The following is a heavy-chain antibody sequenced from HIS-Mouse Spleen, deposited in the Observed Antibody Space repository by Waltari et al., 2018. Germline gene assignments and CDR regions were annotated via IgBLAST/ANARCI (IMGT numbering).Heavy chain of an antibody. CDR2: IYWDDDK. CDR3: AHRAVVTPWSGYFDL. V-gene: IGHV2-5*02. J-gene: IGHJ2*01. CDR1: GFPLSPSGVG. Sequence: QITLKESGPTLVKPTQPLTLTCTFSGFPLSPSGVGVGCIRQPPGKALEWLALIYWDDDKRYSPSLKSRLTITKDTSKNQVVLTMTNMDPVDTATYYCAHRAVVTPWSGYFDLWGRGTLVTVSS. D-gene: IGHD2-15*01.